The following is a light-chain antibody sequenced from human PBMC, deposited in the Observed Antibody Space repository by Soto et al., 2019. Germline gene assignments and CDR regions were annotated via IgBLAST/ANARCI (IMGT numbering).Light chain of an antibody. CDR1: QSISSY. Sequence: DIQMTQSPSSLSASVGDRATITCRASQSISSYLNWYQQKPGKAPKHLIYAASSLQSGVPSRFSGSRSGTDFTLTISSLQPEYFATYYCQQSYSTPLSFGGGTKVEIK. CDR2: AAS. V-gene: IGKV1-39*01. J-gene: IGKJ4*01. CDR3: QQSYSTPLS.